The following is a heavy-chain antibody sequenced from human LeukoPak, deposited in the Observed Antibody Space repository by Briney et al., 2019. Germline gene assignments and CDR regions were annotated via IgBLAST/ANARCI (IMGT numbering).Heavy chain of an antibody. D-gene: IGHD3-16*02. CDR3: ARGPHDYVWGSYRYGSFDY. V-gene: IGHV4-34*01. J-gene: IGHJ4*02. Sequence: PSETLSLTCAVYGGSFSGYYWSWICQPPGKGLEWIGEINHSGSTNYNPSLKSRVTISVDTSKNQFSLKLSSVTAADTAVYYCARGPHDYVWGSYRYGSFDYWGQGTLVTVSS. CDR1: GGSFSGYY. CDR2: INHSGST.